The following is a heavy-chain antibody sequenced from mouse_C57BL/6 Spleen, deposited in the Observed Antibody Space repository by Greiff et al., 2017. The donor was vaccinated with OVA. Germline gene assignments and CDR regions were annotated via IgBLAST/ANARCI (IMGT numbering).Heavy chain of an antibody. V-gene: IGHV5-4*01. CDR1: GFTFSSYA. CDR3: ARDGYDVFAY. J-gene: IGHJ3*01. Sequence: EVQLVESGGGLVKPGGSLKLSCAASGFTFSSYAMSWVRQTPEKRLEWVATISDGGSYTYYPDNVKGRFTISRDNAKNNLYLQMSHLKSEDTAMYYCARDGYDVFAYWGQGTLVTVSA. D-gene: IGHD2-2*01. CDR2: ISDGGSYT.